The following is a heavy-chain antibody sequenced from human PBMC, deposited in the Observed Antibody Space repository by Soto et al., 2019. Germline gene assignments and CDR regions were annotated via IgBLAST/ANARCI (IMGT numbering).Heavy chain of an antibody. Sequence: GGSLRLSCAASGFTFSDYYMSWIRQAPGKGLEWVSSISRSGSTTYYADSVKGRFTISRDTSENTLHLQMDSLRVEDTAVYYCARDDVRCDGGRCYGIPMDGWGKGTTVTVSS. CDR1: GFTFSDYY. J-gene: IGHJ6*03. CDR2: ISRSGSTT. V-gene: IGHV3-11*04. D-gene: IGHD2-15*01. CDR3: ARDDVRCDGGRCYGIPMDG.